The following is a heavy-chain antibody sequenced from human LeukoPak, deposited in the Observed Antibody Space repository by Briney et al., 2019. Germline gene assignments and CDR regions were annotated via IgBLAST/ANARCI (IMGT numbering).Heavy chain of an antibody. CDR1: GFTFSSYG. D-gene: IGHD3-22*01. CDR3: AKGLYDSSGYHPCDY. Sequence: PGGSLRLSCAASGFTFSSYGVHWVRQAPGKGLEWVAFIRYDGSNKYYADSVKGRFTISRDNSKNTLYLQMNSLRAEDTAVYYCAKGLYDSSGYHPCDYWGQGTLVTVSS. CDR2: IRYDGSNK. J-gene: IGHJ4*02. V-gene: IGHV3-30*02.